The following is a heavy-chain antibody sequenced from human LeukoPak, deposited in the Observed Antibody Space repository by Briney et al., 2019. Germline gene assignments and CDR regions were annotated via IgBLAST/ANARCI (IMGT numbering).Heavy chain of an antibody. CDR1: GFTFSSYA. CDR2: ISYDGSNK. V-gene: IGHV3-30*04. D-gene: IGHD7-27*01. CDR3: AKAKTNWEVDY. Sequence: PGGSLRLSCAASGFTFSSYAMHWVRQAPGKGLEWVAVISYDGSNKYYADSVKGRFTISRDNSKNTLCLQMNSLRAEDTAVYYCAKAKTNWEVDYWGQGTLVTVSS. J-gene: IGHJ4*02.